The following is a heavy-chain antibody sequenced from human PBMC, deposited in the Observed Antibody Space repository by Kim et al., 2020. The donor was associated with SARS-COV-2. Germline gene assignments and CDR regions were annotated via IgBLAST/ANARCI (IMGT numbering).Heavy chain of an antibody. D-gene: IGHD4-17*01. V-gene: IGHV5-51*01. CDR2: MYPGDSDI. CDR3: ARQAYGDYTHVDY. J-gene: IGHJ4*02. Sequence: GESLKISCKASGYSFSFYWIGWVRQMPGKGLEWMGIMYPGDSDIRHSPSFDGQVTISADKSSSTAYLQWSSLKASDTAIYYCARQAYGDYTHVDYWGQGT. CDR1: GYSFSFYW.